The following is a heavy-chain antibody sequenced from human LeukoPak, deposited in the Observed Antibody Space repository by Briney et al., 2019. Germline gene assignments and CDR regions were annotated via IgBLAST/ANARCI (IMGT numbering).Heavy chain of an antibody. CDR2: IYYSGST. V-gene: IGHV4-59*01. J-gene: IGHJ3*02. D-gene: IGHD1-26*01. Sequence: SETLSLTCTVSGGSISSYYWSWIRQPPGKGLEWIGYIYYSGSTSYNPSLKSRVTISVDTSKKQLSLKLSSVTAADTAFYYCARYIVSYPHDAFDIWGQGTMVTVSS. CDR3: ARYIVSYPHDAFDI. CDR1: GGSISSYY.